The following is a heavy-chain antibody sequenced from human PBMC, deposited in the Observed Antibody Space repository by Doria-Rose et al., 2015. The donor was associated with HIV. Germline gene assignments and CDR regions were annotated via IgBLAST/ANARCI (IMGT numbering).Heavy chain of an antibody. CDR2: IYYSGST. D-gene: IGHD1-1*01. CDR3: ARGALTITPTLALNY. V-gene: IGHV4-30-4*01. Sequence: PGKGLEWIGYIYYSGSTYYNPSLKSRVTISVDTPKNQFSLNLSSVTAADTAVYYCARGALTITPTLALNYWGQGTLVTVSS. J-gene: IGHJ4*02.